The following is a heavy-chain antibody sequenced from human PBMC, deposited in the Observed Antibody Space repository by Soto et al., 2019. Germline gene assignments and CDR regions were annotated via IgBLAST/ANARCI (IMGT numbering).Heavy chain of an antibody. Sequence: EVQLVESGGGLAQPGGSLRLSCAASGFIFSGDWMHWVRQAPGKGLVWVSRINTDGSDTSYADSVKGRFTISRDNAKNTLYLQKNSLRDEDTAVYYCTRERPGRQHSLDYWGQGNMVTVS. J-gene: IGHJ4*02. CDR1: GFIFSGDW. CDR3: TRERPGRQHSLDY. D-gene: IGHD3-10*01. V-gene: IGHV3-74*01. CDR2: INTDGSDT.